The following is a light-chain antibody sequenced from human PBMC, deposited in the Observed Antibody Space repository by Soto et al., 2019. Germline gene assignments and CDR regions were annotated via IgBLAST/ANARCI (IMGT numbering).Light chain of an antibody. Sequence: QSALTQPASVSGSPGQSITISCTGTSSDVGSYNLVSWYQQHPGKAPKLMIYEGSKRPSGVSNRFSGSKSGNTASLTISGLQAEDEADYYCCSYAGSSPVVFGGGTKVTGL. CDR1: SSDVGSYNL. J-gene: IGLJ2*01. CDR3: CSYAGSSPVV. CDR2: EGS. V-gene: IGLV2-23*01.